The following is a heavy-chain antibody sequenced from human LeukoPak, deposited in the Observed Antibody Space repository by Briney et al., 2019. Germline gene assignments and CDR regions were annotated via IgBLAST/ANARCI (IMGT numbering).Heavy chain of an antibody. Sequence: ASVKVSCKASGYTFTAYYLHWVRQAPGQGLEWMGWINPNSGDTNYAQKFQGRVTTTRDTSITTAYMELSRLTSDDTAMYYCARDRMGDCATTSCYLAYWGQGTLVTVSS. CDR1: GYTFTAYY. CDR3: ARDRMGDCATTSCYLAY. CDR2: INPNSGDT. D-gene: IGHD2-2*01. J-gene: IGHJ4*02. V-gene: IGHV1-2*02.